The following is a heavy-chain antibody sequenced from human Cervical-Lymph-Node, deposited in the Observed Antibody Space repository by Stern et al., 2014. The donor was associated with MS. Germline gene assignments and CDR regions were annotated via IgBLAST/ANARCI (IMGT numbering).Heavy chain of an antibody. J-gene: IGHJ5*02. CDR2: IHDSGST. V-gene: IGHV4-61*02. Sequence: QVQLVQSGPGLVKPSQTLSLTCTVSGGYISSSGYYWSWIRQPADKGLEWIGRIHDSGSTYYNPSLKSRVTISMDTAQNHFSLQLPSVTAADTAVYYCATTRWDLFTWNWFDPWGQGTLVTVSS. CDR1: GGYISSSGYY. CDR3: ATTRWDLFTWNWFDP. D-gene: IGHD1-26*01.